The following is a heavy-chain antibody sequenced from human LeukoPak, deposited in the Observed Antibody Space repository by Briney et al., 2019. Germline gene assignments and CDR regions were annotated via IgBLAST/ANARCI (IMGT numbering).Heavy chain of an antibody. CDR2: IYTSGST. D-gene: IGHD4-17*01. J-gene: IGHJ3*02. CDR3: ARDQYGDYGNDAFDI. Sequence: TSETLSLTCTVSGGSISSYYWSWIRQPPGKGLEWIGRIYTSGSTNYNPSLKSRVTISVDTSKNQFSLKLSSVTAADTAVYYCARDQYGDYGNDAFDIWGQGTMVTVSS. V-gene: IGHV4-4*07. CDR1: GGSISSYY.